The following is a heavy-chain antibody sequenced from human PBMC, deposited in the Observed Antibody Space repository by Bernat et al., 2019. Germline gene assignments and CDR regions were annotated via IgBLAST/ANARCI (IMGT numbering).Heavy chain of an antibody. J-gene: IGHJ4*02. V-gene: IGHV1-18*01. CDR1: GYTFTSYG. CDR2: ISAYNGNT. CDR3: ARVPELYCSGGICRHPPDY. D-gene: IGHD2-15*01. Sequence: QVQLVQSGAEVKKPGASVKVSCKASGYTFTSYGISWVRQAPGQGLEWMGWISAYNGNTNYAQKLQGRVTMTTETSTTTAYMEMRSLRSNDTAVYYCARVPELYCSGGICRHPPDYWGQGTLVTVSS.